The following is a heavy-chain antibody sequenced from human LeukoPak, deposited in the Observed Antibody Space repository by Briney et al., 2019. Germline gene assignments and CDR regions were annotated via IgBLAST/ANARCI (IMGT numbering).Heavy chain of an antibody. CDR3: ARGGYYDILTGPPAY. D-gene: IGHD3-9*01. V-gene: IGHV3-74*01. J-gene: IGHJ4*02. CDR1: GFTFSSYW. CDR2: INSDGSST. Sequence: GGSLRLSCAASGFTFSSYWMHWVRQAPGKGLVWVSRINSDGSSTSYADSVKGRFTISRDSAKNTLYLQMNSLRAEDTAVYYCARGGYYDILTGPPAYWGQGTLVTVSS.